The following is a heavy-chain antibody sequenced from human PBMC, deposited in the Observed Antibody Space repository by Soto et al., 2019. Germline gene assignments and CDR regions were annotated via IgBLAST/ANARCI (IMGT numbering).Heavy chain of an antibody. Sequence: GASVKVSCKASGYTFTNYYMHWVRQAPGQGLEWMGIIYPSGGSTRNAQKFQGRVTMTRDTSTSTVYMELSSLRSEDTAVYYCARDFSGPMDYWGRGILVTVSS. CDR3: ARDFSGPMDY. V-gene: IGHV1-46*01. D-gene: IGHD3-10*01. J-gene: IGHJ4*02. CDR2: IYPSGGST. CDR1: GYTFTNYY.